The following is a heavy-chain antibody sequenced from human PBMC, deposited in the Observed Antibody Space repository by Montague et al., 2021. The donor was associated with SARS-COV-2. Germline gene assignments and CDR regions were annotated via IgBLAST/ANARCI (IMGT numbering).Heavy chain of an antibody. Sequence: SETLSFTCSVSGVSISSGSYYWSWVRQPPGKGLEWIGYVYHTGSTNYSPSLKSRVTLSIDTSKNQFSLNLTSVTAADTAVYYCVREKYYFDDSGSKWGQGTLVT. V-gene: IGHV4-61*01. CDR3: VREKYYFDDSGSK. D-gene: IGHD3-22*01. CDR2: VYHTGST. J-gene: IGHJ4*02. CDR1: GVSISSGSYY.